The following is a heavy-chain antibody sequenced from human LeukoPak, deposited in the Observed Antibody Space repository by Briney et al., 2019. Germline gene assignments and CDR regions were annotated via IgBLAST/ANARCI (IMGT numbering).Heavy chain of an antibody. J-gene: IGHJ1*01. V-gene: IGHV4-34*01. CDR3: ARNEAVVTAIGFLQH. D-gene: IGHD2-21*02. CDR2: INHSGST. CDR1: GGSFSGYY. Sequence: SETLSLTCAVYGGSFSGYYWSWIRQPPGKGLEWIGEINHSGSTNYNPSLKSRVTISVDTSKNQFSLRLSSVTAADTAVYYCARNEAVVTAIGFLQHWGQGTLVIVSS.